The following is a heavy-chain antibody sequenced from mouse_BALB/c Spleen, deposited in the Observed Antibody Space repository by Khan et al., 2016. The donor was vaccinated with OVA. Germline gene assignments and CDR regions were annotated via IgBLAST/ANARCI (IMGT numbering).Heavy chain of an antibody. CDR2: ISDGGTYT. V-gene: IGHV5-4*02. Sequence: EVQLVESGGGLVKPGGSLTLSCAASGFTFSDYYMYWVRQTPEKRLEWVATISDGGTYTYYPDSVKGRFTISRDDAENTLYLQISSLKSEDTAMYYGVRGYYGDPFAYWGQGTLVTVSA. D-gene: IGHD2-13*01. J-gene: IGHJ3*01. CDR3: VRGYYGDPFAY. CDR1: GFTFSDYY.